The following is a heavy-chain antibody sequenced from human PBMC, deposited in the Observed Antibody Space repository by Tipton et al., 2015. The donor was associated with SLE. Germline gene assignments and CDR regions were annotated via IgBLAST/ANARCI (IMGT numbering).Heavy chain of an antibody. J-gene: IGHJ6*02. D-gene: IGHD3-16*01. V-gene: IGHV4-59*11. CDR3: AKEGGSANSWPPYYAMDV. CDR2: VHFSGST. CDR1: GGSISGHY. Sequence: TLSLTCTVSGGSISGHYWSCIRQSSGRGLEWLGFVHFSGSTNYTPSLKSLVAMSVDTSKNHFSLNLSSVTAADTAVYYCAKEGGSANSWPPYYAMDVWGQGTTVSVSS.